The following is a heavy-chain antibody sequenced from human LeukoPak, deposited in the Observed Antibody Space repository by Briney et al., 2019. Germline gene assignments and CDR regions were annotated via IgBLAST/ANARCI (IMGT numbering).Heavy chain of an antibody. V-gene: IGHV4-59*01. CDR3: ARTDDIVVVPAWFDP. CDR2: IYYSGST. Sequence: SETLSLTCTVSGGSISSYYWSWIRQPPGKGLEWIGYIYYSGSTNYNPSLKSRVTISVDESKNQFSLKLSSVTAAETAVYYCARTDDIVVVPAWFDPWGQGTLVTVSS. CDR1: GGSISSYY. D-gene: IGHD2-2*01. J-gene: IGHJ5*02.